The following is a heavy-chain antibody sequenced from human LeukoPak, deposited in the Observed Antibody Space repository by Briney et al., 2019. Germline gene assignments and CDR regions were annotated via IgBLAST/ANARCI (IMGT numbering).Heavy chain of an antibody. CDR1: GFIVSNFY. CDR3: ARVALYALDV. J-gene: IGHJ3*01. Sequence: GGSLRLSCAASGFIVSNFYMAWVRQAPGKGLEWVSVFSSGGDTYNAESVKGRFTIYRDNSKNTLYLQISSLRAEDTAVYYCARVALYALDVWGQGTVVTVSS. CDR2: FSSGGDT. V-gene: IGHV3-53*01. D-gene: IGHD3-16*01.